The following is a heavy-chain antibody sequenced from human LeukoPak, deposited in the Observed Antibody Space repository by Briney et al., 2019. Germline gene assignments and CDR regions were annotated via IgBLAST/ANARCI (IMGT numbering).Heavy chain of an antibody. CDR2: IYSDGGR. D-gene: IGHD6-13*01. V-gene: IGHV3-66*02. Sequence: GGSLRLSCAASGFTVTNNYMSWVRQAPGKGLEWVSVIYSDGGRNYADSVKGRFTISRDNFKNTLYLQMNSLRAEDTAVYYCAKVKQQLVLYYYMDVWGKGTTVTISS. J-gene: IGHJ6*03. CDR3: AKVKQQLVLYYYMDV. CDR1: GFTVTNNY.